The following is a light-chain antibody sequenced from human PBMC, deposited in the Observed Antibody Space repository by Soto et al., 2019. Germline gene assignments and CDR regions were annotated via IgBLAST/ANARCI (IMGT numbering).Light chain of an antibody. CDR1: SSDVGSYNR. CDR3: SLYTRSSTPVV. CDR2: EVS. V-gene: IGLV2-18*01. Sequence: QSVLTQPPSVSGSPGQSVTISCTGTSSDVGSYNRVSWYQQPPGTAPKLMIYEVSNRPSGVPDRFSGSKSGNTASLTISGLQAEDEADYYCSLYTRSSTPVVFGGGTKLTVL. J-gene: IGLJ2*01.